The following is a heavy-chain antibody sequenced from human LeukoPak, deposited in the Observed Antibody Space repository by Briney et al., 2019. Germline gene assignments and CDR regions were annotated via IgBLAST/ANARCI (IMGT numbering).Heavy chain of an antibody. CDR1: GFTFSSYG. Sequence: PGRSLRPSCAASGFTFSSYGMHWVRQAPGKGLEWVAVISYDGSNKYYADSVKGRFTISRDNSKNTLYLQMNSLRAEDTAVYYCATGLGESFDYWGQGTLVTVSS. V-gene: IGHV3-30*03. CDR3: ATGLGESFDY. CDR2: ISYDGSNK. D-gene: IGHD3-10*01. J-gene: IGHJ4*02.